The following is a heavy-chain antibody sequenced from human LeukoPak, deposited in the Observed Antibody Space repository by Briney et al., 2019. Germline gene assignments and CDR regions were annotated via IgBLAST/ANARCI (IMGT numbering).Heavy chain of an antibody. V-gene: IGHV1-69*06. D-gene: IGHD1-26*01. Sequence: SVKVSCEASGGTFSSYAISWVRQAPGQGLEWMGRIIPIFGTANYAQKFQGRVTITADKSTSTAYMELSSLRSEDTAVYYCARDSVGATSADYWGQGTLVTVSS. J-gene: IGHJ4*02. CDR2: IIPIFGTA. CDR3: ARDSVGATSADY. CDR1: GGTFSSYA.